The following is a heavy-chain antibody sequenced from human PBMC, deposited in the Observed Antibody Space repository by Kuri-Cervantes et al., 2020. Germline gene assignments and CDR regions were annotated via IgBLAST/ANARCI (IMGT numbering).Heavy chain of an antibody. J-gene: IGHJ4*02. V-gene: IGHV3-7*05. D-gene: IGHD3-9*01. CDR2: IKQDGSEK. Sequence: GESLKISCAASGFTFSNFWMSWVRQAPGKGLEWVANIKQDGSEKYYVDSVKGRFTISRDNAKNSLYLQMNSLRAEDTALYYCARTGLRYFDWLLHFDYWGQGTLVTVSS. CDR1: GFTFSNFW. CDR3: ARTGLRYFDWLLHFDY.